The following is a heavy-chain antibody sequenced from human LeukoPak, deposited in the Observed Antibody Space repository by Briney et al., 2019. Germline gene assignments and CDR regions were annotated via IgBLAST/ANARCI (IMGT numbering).Heavy chain of an antibody. V-gene: IGHV3-7*01. CDR1: GFTFSSYW. CDR3: ARDGLRNWFDP. Sequence: GESLRLSCAASGFTFSSYWMSWVRQAPGKGLEWVANIKQDGSEKYYVDSVKGRFTISRDNAKNSLYLQMNSLRAEDTAVYYCARDGLRNWFDPWGQGTLVTVSS. J-gene: IGHJ5*02. CDR2: IKQDGSEK.